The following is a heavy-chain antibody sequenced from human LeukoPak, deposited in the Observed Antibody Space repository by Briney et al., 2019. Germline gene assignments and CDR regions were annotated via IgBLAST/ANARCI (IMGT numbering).Heavy chain of an antibody. J-gene: IGHJ5*02. CDR2: IDWDDDK. V-gene: IGHV2-70*04. CDR1: GFSLSTSGMR. D-gene: IGHD4-17*01. Sequence: SGPALVKPTQTLTLTCTFSGFSLSTSGMRVSWIRQPPGKALEWLARIDWDDDKFYSTSLKTRLTTSKDTSKNQVVLTMTNMDPVDTATYYCARTNYGDYRNWFDPWGQGTLVTVSS. CDR3: ARTNYGDYRNWFDP.